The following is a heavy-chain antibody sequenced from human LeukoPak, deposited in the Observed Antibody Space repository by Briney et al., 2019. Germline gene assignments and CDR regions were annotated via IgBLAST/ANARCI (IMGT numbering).Heavy chain of an antibody. Sequence: PGGSLRLSCAASGFTFSGSAMHWVRQASGKGLEWVGRIRSKANSYATAYAASVKGRFTISRDGSKNTAYLQMNSLKTEDTAVYYCTRSPDILTGYYNYWGQGTLVTVSS. CDR3: TRSPDILTGYYNY. CDR2: IRSKANSYAT. CDR1: GFTFSGSA. V-gene: IGHV3-73*01. D-gene: IGHD3-9*01. J-gene: IGHJ4*02.